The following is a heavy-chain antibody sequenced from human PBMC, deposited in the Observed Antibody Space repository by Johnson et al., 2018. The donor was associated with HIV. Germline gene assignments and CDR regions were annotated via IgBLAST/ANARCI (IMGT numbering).Heavy chain of an antibody. J-gene: IGHJ3*02. V-gene: IGHV3-30*03. CDR3: ARGGEYSSSLYAFDI. CDR1: GFTFSSYG. D-gene: IGHD6-13*01. Sequence: QVQLVESGGGVVQPGRSLRLSCAASGFTFSSYGMHWVRQAPGKGLEWVAVISYDGSNKYYADSVKGRFTISRDNSKNTLYLQMNSLRAEDTDVYYCARGGEYSSSLYAFDIWGQGTMVTVSS. CDR2: ISYDGSNK.